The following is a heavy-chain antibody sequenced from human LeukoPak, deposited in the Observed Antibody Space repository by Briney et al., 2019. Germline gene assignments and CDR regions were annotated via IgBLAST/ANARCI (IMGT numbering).Heavy chain of an antibody. Sequence: SETLSLTCTVSGGSLSSSSYYWGWIRQPPGKGLEWIGSIYYSGSTYYNPSLKSRVTISVDTSKNQFSLKLSSVTAADTAVYYCANLPYDFWSGYKTPNAFDIWGQGTMVTVSS. CDR3: ANLPYDFWSGYKTPNAFDI. J-gene: IGHJ3*02. CDR2: IYYSGST. V-gene: IGHV4-39*01. D-gene: IGHD3-3*01. CDR1: GGSLSSSSYY.